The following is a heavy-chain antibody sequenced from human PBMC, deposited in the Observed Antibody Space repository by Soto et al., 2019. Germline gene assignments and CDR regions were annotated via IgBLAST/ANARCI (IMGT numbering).Heavy chain of an antibody. CDR1: GFTFRTYS. J-gene: IGHJ4*02. CDR2: ISESSRTV. D-gene: IGHD3-16*01. Sequence: EVQLVESGGGFIQPGGSVRLSCAASGFTFRTYSMNWVRQAPGKGPEWISYISESSRTVFYADSVRGRFTVSRDNANNLLFLKMSRLRDEATAVYYGARGLSWRRGLFDSWGRGTLVTVSS. CDR3: ARGLSWRRGLFDS. V-gene: IGHV3-48*02.